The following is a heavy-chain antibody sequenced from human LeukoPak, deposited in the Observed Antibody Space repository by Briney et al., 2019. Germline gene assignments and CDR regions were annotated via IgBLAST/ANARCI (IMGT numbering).Heavy chain of an antibody. CDR2: IYTSGST. D-gene: IGHD3-3*01. CDR1: GGSISSYY. J-gene: IGHJ5*02. V-gene: IGHV4-4*07. CDR3: ARDTRDTTIFGVVTALRFDP. Sequence: TSGTLSLTCTVSGGSISSYYWSWIRQPAGKGLEWIGRIYTSGSTNYNPSLKSRVTMSVDTSKNQFSLKLSSVTAADTAVYYCARDTRDTTIFGVVTALRFDPWGQGTLVTVSS.